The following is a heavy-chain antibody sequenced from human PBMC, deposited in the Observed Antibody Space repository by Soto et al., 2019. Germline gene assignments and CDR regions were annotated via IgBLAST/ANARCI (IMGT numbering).Heavy chain of an antibody. V-gene: IGHV4-34*09. J-gene: IGHJ5*02. CDR3: ARASMVPASPWFDP. D-gene: IGHD3-10*01. CDR1: GGSFSGYY. Sequence: SETLSLTCAVYGGSFSGYYWSWIRQPPGKGLEWIGEINHSGSTNYNPSLKSRVTISVDTSKNQFSLKLSSVTAADTAVYYCARASMVPASPWFDPWGQGTLVTVSS. CDR2: INHSGST.